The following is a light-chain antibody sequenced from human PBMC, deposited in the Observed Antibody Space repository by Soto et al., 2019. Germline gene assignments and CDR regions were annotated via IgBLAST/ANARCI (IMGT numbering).Light chain of an antibody. J-gene: IGLJ1*01. CDR3: SSYRSSSTYV. V-gene: IGLV2-14*01. CDR2: EFS. Sequence: QSALTQPASVSGSPGQSITISCTGTSSDVGGYNYVSWYQQHPGKVPKLMIYEFSNRPSGVSNRFSGSKSGNTAYLTISGLQAEDEADFYCSSYRSSSTYVFGTVTKLTVL. CDR1: SSDVGGYNY.